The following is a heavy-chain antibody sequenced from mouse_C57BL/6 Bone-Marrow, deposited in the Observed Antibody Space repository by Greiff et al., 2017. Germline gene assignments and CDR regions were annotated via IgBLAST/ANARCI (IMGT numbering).Heavy chain of an antibody. CDR1: GFTFSDYG. Sequence: EVQLVESGGGLVKPGGSLKLSCAASGFTFSDYGMHWVRQAPEKGLEWVAYISSGSSTIYYADTVQGRFTISSDNAKNTLFLQMTSLRSEDTAMYYGARRTGTGGAWFAYWGQGTRVTVSA. V-gene: IGHV5-17*01. D-gene: IGHD4-1*01. CDR3: ARRTGTGGAWFAY. CDR2: ISSGSSTI. J-gene: IGHJ3*01.